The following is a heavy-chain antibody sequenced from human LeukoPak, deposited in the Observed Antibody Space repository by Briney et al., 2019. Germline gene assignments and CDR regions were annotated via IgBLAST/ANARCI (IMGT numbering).Heavy chain of an antibody. CDR2: ISWNSGSI. CDR1: GFTFDDYA. Sequence: GGSLRLSCAASGFTFDDYAMHWVRQAPGKGLEWVSGISWNSGSIGYADSVKGRFTISRDNAKNSLYLQMNSLRAEDTAVYYCARGQLTDPRIDYWGQGTLVTVSS. V-gene: IGHV3-9*01. CDR3: ARGQLTDPRIDY. J-gene: IGHJ4*02. D-gene: IGHD1-1*01.